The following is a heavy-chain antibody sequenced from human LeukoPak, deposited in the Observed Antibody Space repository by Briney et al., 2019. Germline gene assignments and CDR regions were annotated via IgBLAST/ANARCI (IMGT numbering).Heavy chain of an antibody. Sequence: ASVKVSCKASGYTFTSYYMHWVRLAPGQGLEWMGIINPSGGSTSYAQKFQGRVTMTRDTSTSTVYMELSSLRSEDTAVYYCAREGYCSSTSCPDGYYYYGMDVWGQGTTVTVSS. CDR2: INPSGGST. CDR1: GYTFTSYY. J-gene: IGHJ6*02. CDR3: AREGYCSSTSCPDGYYYYGMDV. D-gene: IGHD2-2*01. V-gene: IGHV1-46*01.